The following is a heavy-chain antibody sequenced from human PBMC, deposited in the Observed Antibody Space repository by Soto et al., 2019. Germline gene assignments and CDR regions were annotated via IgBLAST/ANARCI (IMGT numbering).Heavy chain of an antibody. D-gene: IGHD2-15*01. CDR3: ARTYCSGGSCSGQTSYYYGMDV. Sequence: QVQLVQSGAEVKKPGSSVKVSCKASGGTFSSYTISWVRQAPGQGLEWMGRIIPIVGIANYAQKFQGRVTITADKSTSTANMELSSLRSEDTAGYYCARTYCSGGSCSGQTSYYYGMDVWGQGTTVTVSS. CDR1: GGTFSSYT. CDR2: IIPIVGIA. V-gene: IGHV1-69*02. J-gene: IGHJ6*02.